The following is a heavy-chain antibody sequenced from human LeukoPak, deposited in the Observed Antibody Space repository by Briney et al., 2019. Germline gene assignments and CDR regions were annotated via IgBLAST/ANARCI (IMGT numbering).Heavy chain of an antibody. CDR2: ISYDGSDK. CDR3: ARARPSMWIDY. Sequence: GGSLRLSCAASGFTFRNYAMYWVRQAPGKGLEWVAVISYDGSDKFYADSVKGRFTISRDSSKNTLYLQMNSLRPEDTAVYYCARARPSMWIDYWGQGTLVTVSS. V-gene: IGHV3-30*04. J-gene: IGHJ4*02. D-gene: IGHD5-12*01. CDR1: GFTFRNYA.